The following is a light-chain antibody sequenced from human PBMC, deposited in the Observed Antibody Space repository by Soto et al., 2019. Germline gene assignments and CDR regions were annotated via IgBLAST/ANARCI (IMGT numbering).Light chain of an antibody. CDR3: QQYNTWPRT. J-gene: IGKJ1*01. CDR1: KRVSSSY. V-gene: IGKV3D-7*01. CDR2: GAS. Sequence: QSPGTLSLSRRQGATLSCRGSKRVSSSYLAWYKQKRGQAPSLLIYGASTRATAIPARFSGSGSGTDFTLSISSLQSEDFEVYYCQQYNTWPRTFGQGTKVEIK.